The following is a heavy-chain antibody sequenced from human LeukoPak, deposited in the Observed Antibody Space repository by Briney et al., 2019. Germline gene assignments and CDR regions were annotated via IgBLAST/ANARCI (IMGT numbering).Heavy chain of an antibody. CDR2: INHSGST. V-gene: IGHV4-39*07. J-gene: IGHJ4*02. D-gene: IGHD2-15*01. CDR3: ARGSQSLGYCSGGSCRAKIFDY. Sequence: SETLSLTCTVSGGSVSSGPYYWSWIRQPPGKGLEWIGEINHSGSTNYNPSLKSRVTISVDTSRNQFSLKLSSVTAADTAVYYCARGSQSLGYCSGGSCRAKIFDYWGQGTLVTVSS. CDR1: GGSVSSGPYY.